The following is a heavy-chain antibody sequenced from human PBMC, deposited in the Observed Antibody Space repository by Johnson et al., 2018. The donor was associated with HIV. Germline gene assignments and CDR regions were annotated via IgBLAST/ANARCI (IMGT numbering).Heavy chain of an antibody. CDR1: GFTFSSYA. CDR2: ISDDGSKI. Sequence: QVQLVESGGGVVQPEMSLRLSCAASGFTFSSYAMHWVRQAPGKGLEWVALISDDGSKIYHADSVKGRFTISRDNSKNTLYLQMNSLRPEDTAVYYCARSSGYYGTDAFDIWGQGTMVTVSS. J-gene: IGHJ3*02. D-gene: IGHD3-22*01. CDR3: ARSSGYYGTDAFDI. V-gene: IGHV3-30*04.